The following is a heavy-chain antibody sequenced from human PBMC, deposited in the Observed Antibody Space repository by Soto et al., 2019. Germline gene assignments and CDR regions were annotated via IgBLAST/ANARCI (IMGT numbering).Heavy chain of an antibody. D-gene: IGHD2-2*01. V-gene: IGHV3-23*01. CDR3: AKDPSVVVPAAEADWFDP. J-gene: IGHJ5*02. CDR1: GFTFSSYA. CDR2: ISGSGGST. Sequence: GSLRLSCAASGFTFSSYAMSWVRQAPGKVLEWVSAISGSGGSTYYADSVKGRFTISRDNSKNTLYLQMNSLRAEDTAVYYCAKDPSVVVPAAEADWFDPWGQGTLVTVSS.